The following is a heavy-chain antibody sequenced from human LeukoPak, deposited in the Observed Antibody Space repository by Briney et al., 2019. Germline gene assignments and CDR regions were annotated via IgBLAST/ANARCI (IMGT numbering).Heavy chain of an antibody. CDR3: ARLGAAAVHVYFDY. CDR1: GGSFSGYY. Sequence: SETLSLTCAAYGGSFSGYYWSWIRQPPGKGLEWIGEINHSGSTNYNPSLKSRVTISVDTSKNQFSLKLSSVTAADTAVYYCARLGAAAVHVYFDYWGQGTLVTVSS. CDR2: INHSGST. V-gene: IGHV4-34*01. J-gene: IGHJ4*02. D-gene: IGHD6-13*01.